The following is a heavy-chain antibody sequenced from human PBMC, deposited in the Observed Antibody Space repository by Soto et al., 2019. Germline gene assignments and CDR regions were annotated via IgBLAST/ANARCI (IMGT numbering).Heavy chain of an antibody. Sequence: SGPTLVNPTQTLTLTCSFSGFSLSTNGVGLGWIRQTPGKALEWLALVYWNDDKHYSPSLKTRLTITKDTSKNQAILTMTNMDPVDTATYYCARGLATLPVFAFDIWGQGTVVTVSS. D-gene: IGHD1-1*01. CDR2: VYWNDDK. CDR3: ARGLATLPVFAFDI. J-gene: IGHJ3*02. CDR1: GFSLSTNGVG. V-gene: IGHV2-5*01.